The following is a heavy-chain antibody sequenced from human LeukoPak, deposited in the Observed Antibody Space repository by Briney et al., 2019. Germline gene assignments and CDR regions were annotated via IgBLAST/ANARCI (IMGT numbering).Heavy chain of an antibody. V-gene: IGHV5-10-1*01. J-gene: IGHJ4*02. D-gene: IGHD6-13*01. Sequence: GESLKISCKGSGYSFTSYWISWVRQMPGKGLGWMGRIDPSDSYTNYSPSFQGHVTISADKSISTAYLQWSSLKASDTAMYYCARRTGYSSSWYPCYFDYWGQGTLVTVSS. CDR1: GYSFTSYW. CDR3: ARRTGYSSSWYPCYFDY. CDR2: IDPSDSYT.